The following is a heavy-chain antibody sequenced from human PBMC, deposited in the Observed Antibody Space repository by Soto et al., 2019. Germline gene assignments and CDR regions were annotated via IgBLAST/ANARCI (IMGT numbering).Heavy chain of an antibody. CDR3: ARGTGDYDFWSGYHATDHFDY. V-gene: IGHV3-21*01. CDR2: ISSSSSYI. Sequence: PGWSLRLSCAASGFTFSSYSMNWVRQAPGKGLEWVSSISSSSSYIYYADSVKGRYTISRDNAKNSLYLQMNSLRAEDTAVYYCARGTGDYDFWSGYHATDHFDYWGQGTLVTVSS. J-gene: IGHJ4*02. D-gene: IGHD3-3*01. CDR1: GFTFSSYS.